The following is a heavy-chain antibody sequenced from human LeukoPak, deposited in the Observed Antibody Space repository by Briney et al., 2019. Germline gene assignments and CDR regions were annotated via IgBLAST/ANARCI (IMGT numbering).Heavy chain of an antibody. V-gene: IGHV1-46*01. CDR3: ARVPAAGTSNWFDP. CDR2: INPSGGST. D-gene: IGHD6-13*01. CDR1: GYTFTSYY. Sequence: GASVKVSCKASGYTFTSYYMHWVRQAPGQGLEWMGIINPSGGSTSYAQKLQGRVTMTTDTSTSTAYMELRSLRSDDTAVYYCARVPAAGTSNWFDPWGQGTLVTVSS. J-gene: IGHJ5*02.